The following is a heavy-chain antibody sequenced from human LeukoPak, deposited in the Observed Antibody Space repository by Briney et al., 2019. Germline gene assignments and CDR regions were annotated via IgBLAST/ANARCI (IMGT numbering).Heavy chain of an antibody. V-gene: IGHV1-69*13. CDR2: IIPIFGTA. D-gene: IGHD3-10*01. CDR3: ARDRARTFDY. Sequence: ASVKVSCKASSYTFPNYAISWVRQAPGQGLEWMGGIIPIFGTANYAQKFQGRVTITADESTSTAYMELSSLRSEDTAVYYCARDRARTFDYWGQGTLVTVSS. CDR1: SYTFPNYA. J-gene: IGHJ4*02.